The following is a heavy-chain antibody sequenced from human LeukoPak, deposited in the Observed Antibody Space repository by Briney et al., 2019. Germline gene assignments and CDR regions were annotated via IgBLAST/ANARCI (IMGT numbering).Heavy chain of an antibody. Sequence: GGSLRLSCAASGFTFSSYDMHWVRQPTGKGLEWVAAIGTAGATYYPGSVKGRFTISRENAKNSLYLQMNSLRAGDTAVYYCARAARGRLIGFDYWGQGTLVTVSS. D-gene: IGHD1-26*01. CDR1: GFTFSSYD. V-gene: IGHV3-13*01. J-gene: IGHJ4*02. CDR2: IGTAGAT. CDR3: ARAARGRLIGFDY.